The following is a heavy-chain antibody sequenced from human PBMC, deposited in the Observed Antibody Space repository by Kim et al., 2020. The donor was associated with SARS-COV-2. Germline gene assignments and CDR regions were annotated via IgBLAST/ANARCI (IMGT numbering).Heavy chain of an antibody. V-gene: IGHV3-21*06. Sequence: GGSLRLSCVASGFNLSTHTMDWVRQAPGKGLEWVSSISSRSSYIYYADSVKGRFTISRDNAKNLVYLQMNSLRAEDTALYYCSGGIKKFYYYYSMDVWGRGATVTVSS. D-gene: IGHD1-26*01. CDR1: GFNLSTHT. CDR2: ISSRSSYI. CDR3: SGGIKKFYYYYSMDV. J-gene: IGHJ6*02.